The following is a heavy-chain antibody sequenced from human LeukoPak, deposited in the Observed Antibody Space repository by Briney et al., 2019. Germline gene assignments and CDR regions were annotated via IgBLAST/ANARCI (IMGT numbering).Heavy chain of an antibody. CDR2: ISGSGGST. Sequence: GGSMRLSCAASGFTFSSYAMSWVRQAPGEGLEWVSAISGSGGSTYYADSVKGRFTISRDNSKNTLYLQMNSLRAEDTAVYYCAKGRDYHPCDYWGQGTLVTVSS. V-gene: IGHV3-23*01. J-gene: IGHJ4*02. CDR3: AKGRDYHPCDY. D-gene: IGHD3-16*01. CDR1: GFTFSSYA.